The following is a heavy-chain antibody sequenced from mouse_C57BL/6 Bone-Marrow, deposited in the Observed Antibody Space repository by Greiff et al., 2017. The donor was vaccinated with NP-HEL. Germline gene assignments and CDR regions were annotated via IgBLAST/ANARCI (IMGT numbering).Heavy chain of an antibody. D-gene: IGHD2-2*01. CDR2: IWSGGST. Sequence: QVQLKESGPGLVQPSQSLSITCTVSGFSLTSYGVHWVRQSPGKGLEWLGVIWSGGSTDYNAAFISRLSISKDNSKSQVFFKMNSLQADDAAKYYCASYGYGGGYYFDYWGQGTTLTVSS. V-gene: IGHV2-2*01. J-gene: IGHJ2*01. CDR3: ASYGYGGGYYFDY. CDR1: GFSLTSYG.